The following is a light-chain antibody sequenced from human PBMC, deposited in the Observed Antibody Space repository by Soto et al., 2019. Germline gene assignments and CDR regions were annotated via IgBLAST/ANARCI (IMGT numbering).Light chain of an antibody. CDR3: NSYTNSSAVV. V-gene: IGLV2-14*01. J-gene: IGLJ2*01. CDR1: RDDIGAYDY. CDR2: EVT. Sequence: QSVLTQPASVSGSSGQSITISCAGTRDDIGAYDYVSWYQQHPGNAPKLLVYEVTNRPSGVSDRFSGSKSGNTASLTISGLQAEDEADYYCNSYTNSSAVVFGGGTKVTV.